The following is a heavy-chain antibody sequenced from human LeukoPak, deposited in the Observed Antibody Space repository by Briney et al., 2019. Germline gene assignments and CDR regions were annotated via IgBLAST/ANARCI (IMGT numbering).Heavy chain of an antibody. CDR2: ISSSGSTI. CDR3: ARRSWSFDY. CDR1: GGSFSGYY. D-gene: IGHD6-13*01. Sequence: LSLTCAVYGGSFSGYYMSWIRQAPGKGLEWVSYISSSGSTIYYADSVKGRFTISRDNAKNSLYLQMNSLRAEDTAVYYCARRSWSFDYWGRGTLVTVSS. J-gene: IGHJ4*02. V-gene: IGHV3-11*01.